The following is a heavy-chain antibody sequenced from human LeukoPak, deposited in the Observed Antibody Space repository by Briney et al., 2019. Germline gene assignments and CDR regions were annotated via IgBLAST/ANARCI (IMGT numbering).Heavy chain of an antibody. CDR3: AKDKIVGDGRWDFDY. CDR1: GFSFSKYA. D-gene: IGHD3-10*01. CDR2: MTGGGAT. J-gene: IGHJ4*02. V-gene: IGHV3-23*01. Sequence: GGSPRLSCAGSGFSFSKYAASWVRQAPGKGLEWVSGMTGGGATYHADSVEGRFVISRDNSKNTVYLQMNSLRVEDTALYFCAKDKIVGDGRWDFDYWGQGTLVTVSS.